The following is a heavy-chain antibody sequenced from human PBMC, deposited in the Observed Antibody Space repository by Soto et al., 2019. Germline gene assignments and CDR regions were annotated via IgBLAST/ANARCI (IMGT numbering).Heavy chain of an antibody. CDR3: ASHRRYYDDRSGYGFDY. CDR1: GYSVSGGYY. CDR2: IHHSGST. J-gene: IGHJ4*02. V-gene: IGHV4-38-2*01. D-gene: IGHD3-22*01. Sequence: SETLSLTCAVSGYSVSGGYYWGWILQPPWKGLEWVASIHHSGSTYYNPSLQSRVTISLDTSKNQFSLKLSSVTAADTAVYYCASHRRYYDDRSGYGFDYWGQGTLVTVSS.